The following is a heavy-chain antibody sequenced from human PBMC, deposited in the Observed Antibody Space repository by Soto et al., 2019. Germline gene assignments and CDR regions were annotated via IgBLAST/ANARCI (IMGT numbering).Heavy chain of an antibody. CDR3: ARPQLLWFGELYFDY. D-gene: IGHD3-10*01. CDR1: GFTFSSYS. CDR2: ISSSSSYI. Sequence: EVQLVESGGGLVKPGGSLRLSCAASGFTFSSYSMNWVRQAPGKGLEWVSSISSSSSYIYYADSVKGRFTISRDNAKNSLYLQMNSLRAEDTAVYYCARPQLLWFGELYFDYWGQGTLVTVSS. J-gene: IGHJ4*02. V-gene: IGHV3-21*01.